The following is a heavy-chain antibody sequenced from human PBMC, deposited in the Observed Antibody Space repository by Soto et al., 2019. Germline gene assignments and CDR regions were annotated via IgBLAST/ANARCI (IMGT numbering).Heavy chain of an antibody. V-gene: IGHV3-23*01. J-gene: IGHJ4*02. CDR3: AKSRLCSGGSCYSFDY. CDR2: ISGSGGST. CDR1: GFTFSSYA. D-gene: IGHD2-15*01. Sequence: EVQLLESGGGLVQPGGSLRLSCAASGFTFSSYAMSWVRQAPGKGLEWVSAISGSGGSTYYADSVKGRFTISRDNSKNTLYLQMSSLRAEDTAVYYCAKSRLCSGGSCYSFDYWGQGTLVTVSS.